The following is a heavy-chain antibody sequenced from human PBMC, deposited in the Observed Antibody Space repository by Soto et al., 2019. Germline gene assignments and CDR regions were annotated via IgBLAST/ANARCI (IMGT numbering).Heavy chain of an antibody. D-gene: IGHD5-12*01. Sequence: GGSLRLSCAASGFTFSSYGMHWVRQAPGKGLEWVAVISYDGSNKYYADSVKGRFTISRDNSKNTLYLQMNSLRAEDTAVYYCAKDREWEMATIFGYWGQGTLVTVSS. J-gene: IGHJ4*02. CDR3: AKDREWEMATIFGY. CDR2: ISYDGSNK. V-gene: IGHV3-30*18. CDR1: GFTFSSYG.